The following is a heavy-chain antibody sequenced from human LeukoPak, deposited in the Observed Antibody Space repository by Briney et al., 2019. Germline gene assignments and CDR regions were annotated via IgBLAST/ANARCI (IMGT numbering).Heavy chain of an antibody. J-gene: IGHJ6*03. CDR3: ARTPVGYCSSTSCRYYYYYMDV. Sequence: SETLSLTCTVSGGSISSYYWSWIRQPPGKGLEWIGYIYYSGSTNYNPSLKSRVTISVDTSKNQFSLKLSSVTAADTAVYYCARTPVGYCSSTSCRYYYYYMDVWGKGTTVTVSS. CDR1: GGSISSYY. D-gene: IGHD2-2*01. CDR2: IYYSGST. V-gene: IGHV4-59*01.